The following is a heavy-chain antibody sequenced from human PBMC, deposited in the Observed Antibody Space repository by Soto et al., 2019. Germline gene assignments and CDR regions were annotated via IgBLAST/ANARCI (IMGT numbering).Heavy chain of an antibody. CDR1: GFTFSSYA. CDR3: ARDYYDSSGYSDAFDI. J-gene: IGHJ3*02. Sequence: GGSLRLSCAASGFTFSSYAMHWVRQAPGKGLEWVAVISYDGSNKYYADSVKGRFTISRDNSKNTLYLQMNSLRAEDTAVYYCARDYYDSSGYSDAFDIWGQGTMVT. V-gene: IGHV3-30-3*01. CDR2: ISYDGSNK. D-gene: IGHD3-22*01.